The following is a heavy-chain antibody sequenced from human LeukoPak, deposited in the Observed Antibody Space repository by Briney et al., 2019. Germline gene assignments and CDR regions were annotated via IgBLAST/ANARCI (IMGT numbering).Heavy chain of an antibody. CDR3: ARYRRHGQNGLDY. D-gene: IGHD5-24*01. CDR2: IYHSGST. CDR1: GGSITNYY. Sequence: SETLSLACTVSGGSITNYYWNWIRQPPGKGLEWIGYIYHSGSTNYNPSLKSRLTMSIDSSKKQFSLKLGSVTSADTAVYYCARYRRHGQNGLDYWGQGMLVTVSS. V-gene: IGHV4-59*01. J-gene: IGHJ4*02.